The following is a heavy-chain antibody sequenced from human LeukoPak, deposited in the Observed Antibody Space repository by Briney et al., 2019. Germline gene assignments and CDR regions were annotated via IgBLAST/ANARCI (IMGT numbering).Heavy chain of an antibody. D-gene: IGHD3-22*01. CDR1: GGSISSGDYY. V-gene: IGHV4-30-4*01. CDR3: ARGLSMIVVVVHDWYFDL. J-gene: IGHJ2*01. Sequence: SETLSLTCTVSGGSISSGDYYWSWIRQPPGKGLEWIGYIYYSRSTHYSPSLKSRVTISVDTSKNQFSLKLSSVTAADTAVYYCARGLSMIVVVVHDWYFDLWGRGTLVTVSS. CDR2: IYYSRST.